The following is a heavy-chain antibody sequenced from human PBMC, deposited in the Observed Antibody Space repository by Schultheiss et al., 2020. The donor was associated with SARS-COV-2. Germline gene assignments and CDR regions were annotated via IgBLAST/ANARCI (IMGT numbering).Heavy chain of an antibody. CDR1: GFTFSDYY. CDR3: AKGIYTMNWGDWFDP. J-gene: IGHJ5*02. CDR2: ISSSSSYI. D-gene: IGHD3-22*01. Sequence: GGSLRLSCAASGFTFSDYYMSWIRQAPGKGLEWVSYISSSSSYIYYADSVKGRFTISRDNSKNTLYLQMNSLRAEDTAVYYCAKGIYTMNWGDWFDPWGQGTLVTVSS. V-gene: IGHV3-11*06.